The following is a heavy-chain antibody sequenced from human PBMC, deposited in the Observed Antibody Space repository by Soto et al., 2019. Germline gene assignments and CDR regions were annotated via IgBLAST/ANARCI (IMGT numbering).Heavy chain of an antibody. V-gene: IGHV4-59*01. D-gene: IGHD6-19*01. CDR1: GGSISSYD. CDR2: IFYTGST. Sequence: SETLSLTCTVSGGSISSYDWGWIRQPPGKGLEWIGYIFYTGSTNYNPSLKSRVTLSVDTSKNQFSLRLSSGTAADTAVYYCARVGSSGWSPDYWGQGTLVTVSS. CDR3: ARVGSSGWSPDY. J-gene: IGHJ4*02.